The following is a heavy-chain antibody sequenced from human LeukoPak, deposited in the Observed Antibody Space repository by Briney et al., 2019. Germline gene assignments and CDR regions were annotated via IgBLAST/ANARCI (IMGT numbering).Heavy chain of an antibody. Sequence: SETLSLTCAVYGGSFSGYYWSWIRQPPGKGPEWIGGINHSGSTNYNPSLKSRVTISVDTSKNQFSLKLSSVTAADTAVYYCARGIVVVPAAIPIRYYYYYMDVWGKGTTVTVSS. V-gene: IGHV4-34*01. CDR2: INHSGST. CDR1: GGSFSGYY. CDR3: ARGIVVVPAAIPIRYYYYYMDV. D-gene: IGHD2-2*01. J-gene: IGHJ6*03.